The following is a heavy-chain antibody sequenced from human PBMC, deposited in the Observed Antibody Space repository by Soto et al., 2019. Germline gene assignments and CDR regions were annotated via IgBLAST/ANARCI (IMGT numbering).Heavy chain of an antibody. Sequence: GGSLRLSCAASGFTFSSYSMNWVRQAPGKGLEWVSSISSSSYIYYADSVKGRFTISRDNAKNSLYLQMNSLRAEDTAVYYCARGPRITMIVVAPDYWGQGTLVTVSS. D-gene: IGHD3-22*01. J-gene: IGHJ4*02. CDR2: ISSSSYI. CDR1: GFTFSSYS. CDR3: ARGPRITMIVVAPDY. V-gene: IGHV3-21*01.